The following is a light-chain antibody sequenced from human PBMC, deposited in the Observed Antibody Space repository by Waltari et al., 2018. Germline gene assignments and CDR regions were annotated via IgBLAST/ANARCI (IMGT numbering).Light chain of an antibody. CDR3: QSANSNGTFVV. V-gene: IGLV3-25*03. Sequence: SYELTQPPSVSVSPGPTARITCSGDAFPKQYAYWYQQKPGQDPVLVIFKDSERPSGIPERFSGSSSGTTVTLTISGVQAEDEADYYCQSANSNGTFVVFGGGTKLSVL. CDR2: KDS. J-gene: IGLJ2*01. CDR1: AFPKQY.